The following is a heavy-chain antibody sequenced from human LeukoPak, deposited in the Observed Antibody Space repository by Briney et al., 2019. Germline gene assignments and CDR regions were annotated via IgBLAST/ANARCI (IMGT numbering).Heavy chain of an antibody. Sequence: KTSETLSLTCAVYGGSFSGYYWSWIRQPPGKGLEWIGEINHSGSTNYNPSLKSRVTISVDTSKNQFSLKLSSVTAADTAVYYCARGVYIAAAQYAYWGQGTLVTVSS. CDR1: GGSFSGYY. CDR3: ARGVYIAAAQYAY. J-gene: IGHJ4*02. CDR2: INHSGST. V-gene: IGHV4-34*01. D-gene: IGHD6-13*01.